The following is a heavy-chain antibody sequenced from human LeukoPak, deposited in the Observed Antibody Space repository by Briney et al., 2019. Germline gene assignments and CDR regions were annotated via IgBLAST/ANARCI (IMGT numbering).Heavy chain of an antibody. CDR3: ARAIAAPNYYSYYYGMDV. V-gene: IGHV1-18*01. Sequence: ASVKVSCKASGYTFTSYGVVWVRQAPGQGLEWMGWISGYNGNTNYAQKFQGRVTMNRGTSRNTAYMELRSLRSDDTAVYYCARAIAAPNYYSYYYGMDVWGQGTTVTVSS. D-gene: IGHD6-13*01. CDR2: ISGYNGNT. J-gene: IGHJ6*02. CDR1: GYTFTSYG.